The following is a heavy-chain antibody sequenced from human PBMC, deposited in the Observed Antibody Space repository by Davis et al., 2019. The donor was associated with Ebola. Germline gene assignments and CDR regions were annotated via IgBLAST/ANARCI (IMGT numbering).Heavy chain of an antibody. Sequence: GESLKISCAASGFTFSAYNMNWVRQAPGKGLEWVSSISSSSAYKYYAETMKGRFTISRDNAKNSLYLQMNSLRVEDTAVYYCAKSGLSFGVVKYHYGMDVWGKGTTVTVSS. D-gene: IGHD3-3*01. CDR3: AKSGLSFGVVKYHYGMDV. CDR1: GFTFSAYN. J-gene: IGHJ6*04. CDR2: ISSSSAYK. V-gene: IGHV3-21*01.